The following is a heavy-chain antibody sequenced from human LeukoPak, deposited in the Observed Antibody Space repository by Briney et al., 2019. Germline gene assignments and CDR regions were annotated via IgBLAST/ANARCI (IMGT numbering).Heavy chain of an antibody. CDR1: GYTFTSYG. CDR2: ISAYNGNT. V-gene: IGHV1-18*01. D-gene: IGHD3-10*01. CDR3: ARLITMVRGVIINGWFDP. Sequence: ASVKVSRKASGYTFTSYGISWVRQAPGQGLEWMGWISAYNGNTNYAQKFQGRVTMTTDTSTSTAYMELRSLRSDDTAVYYCARLITMVRGVIINGWFDPWGQGTLVTVSS. J-gene: IGHJ5*02.